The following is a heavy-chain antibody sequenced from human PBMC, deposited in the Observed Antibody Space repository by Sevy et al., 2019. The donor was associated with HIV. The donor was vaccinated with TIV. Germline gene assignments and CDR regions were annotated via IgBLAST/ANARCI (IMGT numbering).Heavy chain of an antibody. CDR3: ARDVFSSSWSYNYYFDY. J-gene: IGHJ4*02. CDR2: INPNSGGT. CDR1: GYTFTGYY. V-gene: IGHV1-2*06. D-gene: IGHD6-13*01. Sequence: ASVKVSCKASGYTFTGYYMHWVRQAPGQGLEWMGRINPNSGGTNYAQKFQGRVTMTRDTSISTAYMELSRLRSDDTAVYYCARDVFSSSWSYNYYFDYWGQGTLATVSS.